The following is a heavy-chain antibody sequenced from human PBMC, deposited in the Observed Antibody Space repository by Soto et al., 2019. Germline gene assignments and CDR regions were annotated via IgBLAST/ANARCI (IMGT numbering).Heavy chain of an antibody. CDR1: GFTFSGSA. V-gene: IGHV3-73*01. CDR2: IRSKANSYAT. J-gene: IGHJ6*02. Sequence: LRLSCAASGFTFSGSAMHWVRQASGKGLEWVGRIRSKANSYATAYAASVKGRFNISRDDSKNTAYLQMNSLKTEDTAVYYCTSYTDSSGYYYYYGMDVWGQGTTVTVSS. CDR3: TSYTDSSGYYYYYGMDV. D-gene: IGHD3-22*01.